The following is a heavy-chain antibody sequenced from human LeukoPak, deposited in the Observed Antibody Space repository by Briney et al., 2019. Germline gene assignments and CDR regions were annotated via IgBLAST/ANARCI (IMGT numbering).Heavy chain of an antibody. CDR1: GYTFTTYG. J-gene: IGHJ4*02. Sequence: ASVKVSCKASGYTFTTYGISWVRQAPGQGLEWMGWISGYNGNTDYAQKLQGRVTMTTDTSTSTAYMELRSLRSDDTAVYYCARGGPYNILTGYRFDFWGQGTLVTVSS. V-gene: IGHV1-18*01. D-gene: IGHD3-9*01. CDR3: ARGGPYNILTGYRFDF. CDR2: ISGYNGNT.